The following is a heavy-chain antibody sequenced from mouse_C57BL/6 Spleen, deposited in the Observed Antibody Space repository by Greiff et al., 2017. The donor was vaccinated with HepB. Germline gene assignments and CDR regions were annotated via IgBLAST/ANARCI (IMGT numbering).Heavy chain of an antibody. D-gene: IGHD1-3*01. CDR1: GYTFTDYY. Sequence: EVQLQQSGPELVKPGASVKISCKASGYTFTDYYMNWVKQSHGKSLEWIGDINPNNGGTSYNQKFKGKATLTVDKSSSTAYMELRSLTSEDSAVYYCARLGGLMTGYFDVWGTGTTVTVSS. CDR3: ARLGGLMTGYFDV. J-gene: IGHJ1*03. V-gene: IGHV1-26*01. CDR2: INPNNGGT.